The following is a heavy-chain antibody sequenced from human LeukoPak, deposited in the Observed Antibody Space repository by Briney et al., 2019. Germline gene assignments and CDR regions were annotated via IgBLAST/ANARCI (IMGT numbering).Heavy chain of an antibody. J-gene: IGHJ6*02. D-gene: IGHD5-18*01. V-gene: IGHV3-23*01. CDR3: AGDAVDTANAV. Sequence: GGSLRLSCAASGFTFNNYAMTWVRQAPGKGLEWVSVVSGSGDNTNYADSVKGRFTISRDNAKNTLYLQMNSLRAEDTAVYYCAGDAVDTANAVWGQGTTVTVSS. CDR1: GFTFNNYA. CDR2: VSGSGDNT.